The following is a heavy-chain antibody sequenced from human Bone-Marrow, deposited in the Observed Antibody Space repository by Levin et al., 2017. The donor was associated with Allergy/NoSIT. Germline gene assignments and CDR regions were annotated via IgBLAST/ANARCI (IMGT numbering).Heavy chain of an antibody. CDR2: ISGSGGST. J-gene: IGHJ5*02. V-gene: IGHV3-23*01. D-gene: IGHD4-17*01. CDR3: ATTDDYGDYVS. CDR1: GFTFSSYA. Sequence: GGSLRLSCAASGFTFSSYAMSWVRQAPGKGLEWVSAISGSGGSTYYADSVKGRFTISRDNSKNTLYLQMNSLRAEDTAVYYCATTDDYGDYVSWGQGTLVTVSS.